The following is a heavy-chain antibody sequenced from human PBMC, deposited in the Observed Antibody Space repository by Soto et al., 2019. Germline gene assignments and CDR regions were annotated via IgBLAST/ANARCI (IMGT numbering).Heavy chain of an antibody. V-gene: IGHV4-38-2*01. Sequence: PSETLSLTCAVSGYFISTGYSWVWIRQPPGKGLEWLGNIYHSGNTYYNPSLKSRITISIDTAKNQLSLKLASVTATDTAMYYCGRVYCSTTSCFLNGVDIWGQGTTVTVSS. D-gene: IGHD2-2*01. CDR3: GRVYCSTTSCFLNGVDI. CDR2: IYHSGNT. J-gene: IGHJ6*02. CDR1: GYFISTGYS.